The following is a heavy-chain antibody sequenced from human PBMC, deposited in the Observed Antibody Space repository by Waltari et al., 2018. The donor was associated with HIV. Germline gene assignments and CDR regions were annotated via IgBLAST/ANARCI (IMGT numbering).Heavy chain of an antibody. CDR2: ASRSGST. Sequence: QVQLHESGPGMVKPSETLSLTCAVSGYSISSDYYWGWIRQPPGKGLEWIGSASRSGSTYYSPSLKSRVNISLDTSKNQFSLKLNSVAAADTAVYYCGSGSRRGHSHGIDYWGQGTLVTVSS. J-gene: IGHJ4*02. D-gene: IGHD5-18*01. CDR1: GYSISSDYY. V-gene: IGHV4-38-2*01. CDR3: GSGSRRGHSHGIDY.